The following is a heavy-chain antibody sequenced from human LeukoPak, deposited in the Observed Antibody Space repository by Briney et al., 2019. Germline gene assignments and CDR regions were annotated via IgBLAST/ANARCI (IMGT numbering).Heavy chain of an antibody. V-gene: IGHV3-23*01. D-gene: IGHD6-13*01. J-gene: IGHJ4*02. CDR1: GFTFDSYA. CDR2: ISSSGGST. CDR3: AKDDSADAATADYDY. Sequence: PGGSLRLSCAASGFTFDSYAMNWVRQAPGKGLEWVSAISSSGGSTYYADSVKGRFTISRDNSKNTLYLQMNSLRAEDTAVYYCAKDDSADAATADYDYWGQGTLVNVSS.